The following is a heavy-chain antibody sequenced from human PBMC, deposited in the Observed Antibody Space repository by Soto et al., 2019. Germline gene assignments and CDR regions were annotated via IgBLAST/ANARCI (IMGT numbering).Heavy chain of an antibody. Sequence: PSETLSLTCTVSGGSISSSSYYWGWIRQPPGKGLEWIGSIYYSGSTYYNPSLKSRVTISVDTSKNQFSLKLSSVTAADTAVYYCASQYCGGDCYSFYYFDYWGQGTLVTVFS. D-gene: IGHD2-21*01. V-gene: IGHV4-39*01. CDR2: IYYSGST. J-gene: IGHJ4*02. CDR1: GGSISSSSYY. CDR3: ASQYCGGDCYSFYYFDY.